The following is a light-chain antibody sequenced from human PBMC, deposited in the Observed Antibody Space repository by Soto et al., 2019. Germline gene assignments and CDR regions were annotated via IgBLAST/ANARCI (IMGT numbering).Light chain of an antibody. Sequence: DIQMTQSPSILFASVGDRVTISCRASQSISSWLAWYQQKPGKAPNLLIFDASTLETGVPSRFSGSEAETEFTLTISGLQPDDFATYYCQQYNSYPWTFGQGTKVEIK. V-gene: IGKV1-5*01. CDR3: QQYNSYPWT. CDR1: QSISSW. J-gene: IGKJ1*01. CDR2: DAS.